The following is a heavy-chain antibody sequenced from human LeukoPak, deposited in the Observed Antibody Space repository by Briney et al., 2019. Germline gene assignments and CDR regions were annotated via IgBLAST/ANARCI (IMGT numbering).Heavy chain of an antibody. CDR2: IYYSGST. J-gene: IGHJ3*02. CDR1: GDSISSYY. V-gene: IGHV4-59*12. D-gene: IGHD6-6*01. CDR3: ARVGEYSSSPDAFDI. Sequence: SETLSLTCTVSGDSISSYYWSWIRQAPGKGLEWIGYIYYSGSTNYNPSLKSRVTMSVDTSKNQFSLKLSSVTAADTAVYYCARVGEYSSSPDAFDIWGQGTMVTVSS.